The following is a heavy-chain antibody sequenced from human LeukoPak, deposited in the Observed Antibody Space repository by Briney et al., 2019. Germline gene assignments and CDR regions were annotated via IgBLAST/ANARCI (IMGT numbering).Heavy chain of an antibody. D-gene: IGHD3-10*01. V-gene: IGHV3-30*02. CDR2: VRPDGSSN. Sequence: SGGSLRLSCAASGFTFSSYEMNWARQAPGKGLEWVAFVRPDGSSNYYADSVKGRFTISRDISKNTLSLQMNSLRAEDTAFYYCAKDQAGTWGLDYWGQGTLVTVSS. J-gene: IGHJ4*02. CDR1: GFTFSSYE. CDR3: AKDQAGTWGLDY.